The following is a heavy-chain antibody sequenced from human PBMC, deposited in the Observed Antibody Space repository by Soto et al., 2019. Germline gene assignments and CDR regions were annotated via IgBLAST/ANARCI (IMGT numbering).Heavy chain of an antibody. J-gene: IGHJ6*02. D-gene: IGHD3-3*01. V-gene: IGHV3-53*01. Sequence: PGGSLRLSCAASGFTVSSNYMSWVRQAPGKGLEWVSVIYSGGSTYYADSVKGRLTISRDNSKNTLYLQMNSLRAEDTAVYYCARVFVAPNDFWSGYPPASYYGMDVWGQGTTVTVSS. CDR2: IYSGGST. CDR3: ARVFVAPNDFWSGYPPASYYGMDV. CDR1: GFTVSSNY.